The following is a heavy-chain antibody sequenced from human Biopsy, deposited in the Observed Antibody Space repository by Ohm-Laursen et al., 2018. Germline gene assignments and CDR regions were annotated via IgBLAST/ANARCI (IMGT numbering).Heavy chain of an antibody. CDR2: ISSRSSDI. D-gene: IGHD6-13*01. CDR3: ARGPSGTAAGRFAS. CDR1: GFIFSTYT. J-gene: IGHJ4*02. V-gene: IGHV3-21*01. Sequence: SLRLSCAASGFIFSTYTMNWVRQAPGKGLEWVSSISSRSSDIYYADSVKGRFTISRDNAKNSLFLHMNSLRDEDTAVYYCARGPSGTAAGRFASWGQGTLVTVSS.